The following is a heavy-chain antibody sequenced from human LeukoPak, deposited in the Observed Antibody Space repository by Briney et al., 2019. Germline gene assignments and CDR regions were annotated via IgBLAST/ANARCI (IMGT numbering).Heavy chain of an antibody. D-gene: IGHD4-17*01. CDR2: IYSGGST. J-gene: IGHJ5*02. V-gene: IGHV3-66*01. CDR1: GFTVSSNY. CDR3: ARDVGDGPLDP. Sequence: TGGSLRLSCAASGFTVSSNYMSWVRQAPGEGLEWVSVIYSGGSTYYADSVKGRFTISRDNSKNTLYLQMNSLRAEDTAVYYCARDVGDGPLDPWGQGTLVTVSS.